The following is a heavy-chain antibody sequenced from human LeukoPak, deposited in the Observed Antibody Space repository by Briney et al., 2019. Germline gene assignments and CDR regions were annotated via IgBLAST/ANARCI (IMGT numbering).Heavy chain of an antibody. D-gene: IGHD6-6*01. V-gene: IGHV4-39*07. J-gene: IGHJ4*02. CDR2: IYYSGST. CDR3: VTTSGKSAVDH. Sequence: PSETLSLTCTVSGGSISSSSYHWGWIRQPPGKGLEWIGSIYYSGSTYYNPSLKSRVTISVDTSKNQFSLQLSSVTTADTAVYYCVTTSGKSAVDHWGQGTLVTVSS. CDR1: GGSISSSSYH.